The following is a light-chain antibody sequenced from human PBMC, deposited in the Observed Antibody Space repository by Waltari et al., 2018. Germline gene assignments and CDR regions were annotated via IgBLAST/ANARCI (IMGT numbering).Light chain of an antibody. J-gene: IGLJ2*01. CDR2: GDN. CDR1: SSNIGSNP. CDR3: AVWDNSLNGVV. Sequence: QSVLTQPPSASGTPGQRVTISCSGSSSNIGSNPVNWYQQLPGTAPSLLIYGDNRRPPGVTDRFSGSKSGTSASLANSGLQSEDEVDFYCAVWDNSLNGVVFGGGTKLTVL. V-gene: IGLV1-44*01.